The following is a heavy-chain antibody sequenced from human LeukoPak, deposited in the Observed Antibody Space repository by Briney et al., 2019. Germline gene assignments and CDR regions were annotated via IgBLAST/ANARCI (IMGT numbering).Heavy chain of an antibody. V-gene: IGHV3-9*01. J-gene: IGHJ4*02. CDR2: ISWNSGSI. Sequence: GGYLRLSCAASGFTFADYAMHWVRQAPGKGLEWVSGISWNSGSIGYADSVKGRFTISRDNAKNSLYLQMNSQRAEDTAVYYCARSYDTGRSFFDYWGQGTLVTVSS. CDR1: GFTFADYA. CDR3: ARSYDTGRSFFDY. D-gene: IGHD3-16*01.